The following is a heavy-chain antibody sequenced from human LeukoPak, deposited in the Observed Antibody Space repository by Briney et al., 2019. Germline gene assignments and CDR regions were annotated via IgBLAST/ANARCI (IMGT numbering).Heavy chain of an antibody. CDR2: IIPILGIA. V-gene: IGHV1-69*04. D-gene: IGHD3-9*01. J-gene: IGHJ4*02. CDR1: GGTFSSYT. Sequence: GASVKVSCKASGGTFSSYTFSWVRQAPGQGLEWMGRIIPILGIANYAQKFQGRVTITADKSTSTAYMELSSLRSEDTAVYYCAREVGTYYDILAGSTGDWGQGTLVTVSS. CDR3: AREVGTYYDILAGSTGD.